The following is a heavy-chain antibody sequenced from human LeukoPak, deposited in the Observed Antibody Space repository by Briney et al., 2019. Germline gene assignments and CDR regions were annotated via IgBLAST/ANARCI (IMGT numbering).Heavy chain of an antibody. CDR2: IGGGGGGT. J-gene: IGHJ4*02. V-gene: IGHV3-23*01. Sequence: GSLRLSCAASGFTFSSYAMSWVRQAPGKGLEWVSTIGGGGGGTYYADSVKGRFTISRDTSKNTLFLQMNSLRAEDTAVYYCARNDFGSGWLGDNWGQGTLVTVFS. CDR1: GFTFSSYA. D-gene: IGHD6-19*01. CDR3: ARNDFGSGWLGDN.